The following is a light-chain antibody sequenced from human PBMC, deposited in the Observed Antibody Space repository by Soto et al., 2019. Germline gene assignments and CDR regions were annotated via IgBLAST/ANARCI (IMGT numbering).Light chain of an antibody. CDR2: GAS. J-gene: IGKJ1*01. CDR1: QSVSSSY. CDR3: QQYSDSPT. V-gene: IGKV3-20*01. Sequence: EIVLTQSPGTLSLSPGERATLSCRASQSVSSSYLAWYQQKPGQGPRLLIYGASTRATGIPARFSGSGSGTEFTLTISSLQSEDFAVYYCQQYSDSPTFGQGTKVDIK.